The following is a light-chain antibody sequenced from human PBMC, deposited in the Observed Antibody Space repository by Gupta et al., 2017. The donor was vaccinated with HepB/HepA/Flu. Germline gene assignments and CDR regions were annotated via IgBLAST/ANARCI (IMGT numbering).Light chain of an antibody. V-gene: IGKV3-15*01. Sequence: EIVMTQSPATLSVSPGDRATLSCRASQSVSSNLAWYQHKPGQAPRLLIYGASTRATGIPARFSGSGSGTEVTLTISSLQSEDFAVYYCQQYNNWPPWTFGQGTKVEIK. CDR1: QSVSSN. CDR2: GAS. J-gene: IGKJ1*01. CDR3: QQYNNWPPWT.